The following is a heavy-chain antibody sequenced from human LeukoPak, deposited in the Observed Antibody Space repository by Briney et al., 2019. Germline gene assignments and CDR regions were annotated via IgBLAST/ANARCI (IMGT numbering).Heavy chain of an antibody. CDR3: AKDRGSSWPHDAFDI. Sequence: PGGSLRLSCAASGFTFSSYSMNWVRQAPGKGLEWVSAISGSGGSTYYADSVKGRFTISRDNSKNTLYLQMNSLRAEDTAVYYCAKDRGSSWPHDAFDIWGQGTMVTVSS. CDR2: ISGSGGST. D-gene: IGHD6-13*01. CDR1: GFTFSSYS. J-gene: IGHJ3*02. V-gene: IGHV3-23*01.